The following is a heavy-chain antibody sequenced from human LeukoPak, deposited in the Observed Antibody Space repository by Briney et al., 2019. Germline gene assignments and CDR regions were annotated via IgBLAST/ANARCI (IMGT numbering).Heavy chain of an antibody. D-gene: IGHD2-8*01. V-gene: IGHV3-7*01. CDR2: IKPDGGEK. CDR1: GFTFSSYM. Sequence: PGGSLRLSCAASGFTFSSYMMTWVRQAPGKGLEWVANIKPDGGEKFYVDSVRGRFTISRDNAKNSLYLQMNSLRAEDTAVYYCARGAYPTDLMLYGDYWGQGTLVTVSS. CDR3: ARGAYPTDLMLYGDY. J-gene: IGHJ4*02.